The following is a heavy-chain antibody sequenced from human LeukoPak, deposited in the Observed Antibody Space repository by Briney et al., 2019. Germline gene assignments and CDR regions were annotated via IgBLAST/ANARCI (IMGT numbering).Heavy chain of an antibody. CDR3: ATISSGVYAIGFDY. CDR1: GYTLTELS. D-gene: IGHD2-8*01. V-gene: IGHV1-24*01. CDR2: FDPEDSKT. Sequence: ASVKVSCKVSGYTLTELSMHWVRQAPGKGLEWRGGFDPEDSKTIYAQKCQGRVTMTGDTSTDPAYMELSSLRSEDTAVYYCATISSGVYAIGFDYWGQGTLVTVSS. J-gene: IGHJ4*02.